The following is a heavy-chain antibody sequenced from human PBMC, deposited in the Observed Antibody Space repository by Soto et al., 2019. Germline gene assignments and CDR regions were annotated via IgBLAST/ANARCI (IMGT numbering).Heavy chain of an antibody. D-gene: IGHD6-13*01. Sequence: RLSCAASGFTFSSYSMNWVRQAPGKGLEWVSSISSSSSYIYYADSVKGRFTISRDNAKNSLYLQMNSLRAEDTAVYYCARDLPIAAALKGYGMDVWGQGTTVTVSS. CDR1: GFTFSSYS. CDR2: ISSSSSYI. CDR3: ARDLPIAAALKGYGMDV. J-gene: IGHJ6*02. V-gene: IGHV3-21*01.